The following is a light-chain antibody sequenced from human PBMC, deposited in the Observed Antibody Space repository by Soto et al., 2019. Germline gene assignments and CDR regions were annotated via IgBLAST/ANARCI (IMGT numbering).Light chain of an antibody. V-gene: IGKV1-5*01. J-gene: IGKJ1*01. Sequence: TEMSESHSTLSASVGDRLTITCRASQSISSWLAWYQQKPGKAPKLLIYDASSLESGVPSRFSGSGSGTDFTLTISSLEPEDFAVYYCHQRSNWPPTFGQGTKVDI. CDR3: HQRSNWPPT. CDR2: DAS. CDR1: QSISSW.